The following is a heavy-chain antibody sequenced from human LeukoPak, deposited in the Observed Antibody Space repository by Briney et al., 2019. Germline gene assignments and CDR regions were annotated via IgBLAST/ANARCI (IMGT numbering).Heavy chain of an antibody. CDR3: ARGVKNYYDSSGYYSLFDY. D-gene: IGHD3-22*01. Sequence: GASVTVSCLASGYTFTGYYMHWVRQAAGRGLEWVGRIHPNSGGTNEAQKFQGRVTMTRDTSISTAYMKLSRLRSDDTAVYCCARGVKNYYDSSGYYSLFDYWGQGTLVTVSS. CDR1: GYTFTGYY. CDR2: IHPNSGGT. V-gene: IGHV1-2*06. J-gene: IGHJ4*02.